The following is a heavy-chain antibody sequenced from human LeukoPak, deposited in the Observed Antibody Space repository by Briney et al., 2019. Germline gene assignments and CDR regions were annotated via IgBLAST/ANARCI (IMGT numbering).Heavy chain of an antibody. V-gene: IGHV3-30-3*01. CDR3: ARDRAIVVVNNWFDP. D-gene: IGHD3-22*01. CDR2: ISYDGSNK. Sequence: GGSLRLSCAASGFTFSSYAMHWVRQAPGKGLEWVAVISYDGSNKYYADSVKGRFTISRDNSKNTLYLQMNSLRAEDTAVYYCARDRAIVVVNNWFDPWGQGTPVTVSS. CDR1: GFTFSSYA. J-gene: IGHJ5*02.